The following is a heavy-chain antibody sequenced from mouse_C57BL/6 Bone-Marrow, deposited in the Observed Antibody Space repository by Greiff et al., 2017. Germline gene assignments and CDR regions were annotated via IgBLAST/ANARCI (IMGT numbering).Heavy chain of an antibody. CDR2: IWSGGSR. CDR1: GFSLTSYG. Sequence: QVQLQQSGPGLVQPSQSLSITCTVSGFSLTSYGVHWVRQSPGKGLEWLGVIWSGGSRDYNAAFISRLSISKDNSKSQVFFKMNSLQADDTAIYYCARRDYDYDFAYWGQGTLVTVSA. V-gene: IGHV2-2*01. J-gene: IGHJ3*01. D-gene: IGHD2-4*01. CDR3: ARRDYDYDFAY.